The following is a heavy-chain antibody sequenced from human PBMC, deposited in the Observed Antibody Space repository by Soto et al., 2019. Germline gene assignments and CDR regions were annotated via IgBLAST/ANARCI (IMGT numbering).Heavy chain of an antibody. CDR2: ISGNGGST. V-gene: IGHV3-23*01. CDR3: AKGWADY. CDR1: GFTFGNYV. J-gene: IGHJ4*02. Sequence: EGQLLDSGGGLVQPGGSLRLSCVASGFTFGNYVMNWVRQAPGKGLEWVSGISGNGGSTYYADSVKGRFTIARDNSKNTLCLQMNNLRAEDTALYYCAKGWADYWGQGILVTVSS. D-gene: IGHD1-26*01.